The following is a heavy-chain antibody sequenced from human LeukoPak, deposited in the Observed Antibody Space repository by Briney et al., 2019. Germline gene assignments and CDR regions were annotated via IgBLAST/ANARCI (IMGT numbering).Heavy chain of an antibody. CDR1: GFKFDDYA. J-gene: IGHJ4*02. V-gene: IGHV3-9*01. CDR2: ISWNTDRI. Sequence: PGRSLRLSCAASGFKFDDYAMHWFRQAPGKGLEWVSGISWNTDRIGYVDSVKGRFTISRDNAKNSLFLQMNSLRAEDTAVYFCARVSHSRVDYWGQGTLVTVSS. D-gene: IGHD3-22*01. CDR3: ARVSHSRVDY.